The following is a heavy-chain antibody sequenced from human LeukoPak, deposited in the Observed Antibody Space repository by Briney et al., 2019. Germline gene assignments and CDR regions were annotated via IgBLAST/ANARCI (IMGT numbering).Heavy chain of an antibody. J-gene: IGHJ4*02. Sequence: PGGSLRLSCSASGFTFSSYAMSWVRQAPGKGLEWVSAISGSGGSTYYADAVKGRFTISRDNSKNQLYLQLNSLRAEDTAVPCCANGGLPAAMPIPAETVTTLYWGQGTLVTVSS. D-gene: IGHD2-2*01. CDR2: ISGSGGST. CDR3: ANGGLPAAMPIPAETVTTLY. V-gene: IGHV3-23*01. CDR1: GFTFSSYA.